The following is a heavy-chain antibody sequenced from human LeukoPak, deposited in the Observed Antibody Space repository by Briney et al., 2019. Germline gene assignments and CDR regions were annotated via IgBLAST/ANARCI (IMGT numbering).Heavy chain of an antibody. D-gene: IGHD7-27*01. CDR3: AREGRAGDTAAFDI. V-gene: IGHV1-2*04. CDR2: INPNSGGT. CDR1: GYTFTGYY. J-gene: IGHJ3*02. Sequence: ASVKVSCKASGYTFTGYYMHWVRQAPGQGLEWMGWINPNSGGTNYAQKFQGWVTMTRDTSISTAYMELSRLRSDDTAVYYCAREGRAGDTAAFDIWGQGTMVTVSS.